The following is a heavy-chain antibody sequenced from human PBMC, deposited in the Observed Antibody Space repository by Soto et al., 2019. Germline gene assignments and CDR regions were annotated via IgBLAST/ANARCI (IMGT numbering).Heavy chain of an antibody. CDR2: IYYSGST. Sequence: SATLSLTCTVPGGSVNIGTYYWSWIRQPPGKGLEWIGYIYYSGSTNYNPSLKSRVTISVDTSKNQFSLKLSSVTAADTAVYYCARETTVTRAFDPWGQGTLVTVSS. V-gene: IGHV4-61*01. CDR3: ARETTVTRAFDP. CDR1: GGSVNIGTYY. D-gene: IGHD4-17*01. J-gene: IGHJ5*02.